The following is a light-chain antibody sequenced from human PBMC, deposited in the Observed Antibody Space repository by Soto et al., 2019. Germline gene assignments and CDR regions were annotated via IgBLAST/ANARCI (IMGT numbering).Light chain of an antibody. V-gene: IGLV1-44*01. CDR2: SNN. J-gene: IGLJ3*02. CDR3: AAWDDSLNGHGV. CDR1: STNIGSNT. Sequence: QSVLTQPPSASGTPGQRVAISCSGSSTNIGSNTVNWYQQLPGTAPKLLIYSNNQRPSGVPDRFSGSKSGTSASLAISGLQSKYEADYYCAAWDDSLNGHGVFGGGTKLTVL.